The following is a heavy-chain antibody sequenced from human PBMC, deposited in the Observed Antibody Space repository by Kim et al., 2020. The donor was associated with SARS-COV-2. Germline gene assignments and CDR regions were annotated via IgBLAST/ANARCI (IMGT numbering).Heavy chain of an antibody. V-gene: IGHV1-2*02. D-gene: IGHD1-1*01. J-gene: IGHJ4*02. CDR3: AKGAVGIIGPTTP. CDR2: INPNSGDT. CDR1: GYSFTGYY. Sequence: ASVKVSCKASGYSFTGYYMHWVRQAPGQGLEWMGWINPNSGDTNYAQKFQGRVTMTRDTSINTAYMELNSLRSDDTAFYYCAKGAVGIIGPTTPWCQGT.